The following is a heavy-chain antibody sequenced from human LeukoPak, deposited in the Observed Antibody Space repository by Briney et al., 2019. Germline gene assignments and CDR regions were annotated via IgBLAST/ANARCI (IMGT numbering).Heavy chain of an antibody. CDR2: ITGSSRTI. Sequence: GGSLRLSCAASGFTFSTYAMSWVRQAPGKGLEWVSYITGSSRTIYYADSVKGRFTISRDNAKNLLYLQMNSLRAEDTAVYYCARDLSSSYSFDYWGQGTLVTVSS. CDR1: GFTFSTYA. J-gene: IGHJ4*02. CDR3: ARDLSSSYSFDY. D-gene: IGHD6-6*01. V-gene: IGHV3-48*01.